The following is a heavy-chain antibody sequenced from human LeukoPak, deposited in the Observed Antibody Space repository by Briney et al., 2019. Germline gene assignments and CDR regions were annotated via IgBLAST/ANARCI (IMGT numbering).Heavy chain of an antibody. D-gene: IGHD6-13*01. J-gene: IGHJ4*02. Sequence: GASVKVSCKASGYTFTSYDINWVRQATGQGLEWMGWRNPNSGNTGYAQNFQGRVTMTRNTSISTAYMELSSLTSEDSAVYYCARRLGAAGTTFHYWGQGTLVTVSS. CDR1: GYTFTSYD. CDR3: ARRLGAAGTTFHY. CDR2: RNPNSGNT. V-gene: IGHV1-8*01.